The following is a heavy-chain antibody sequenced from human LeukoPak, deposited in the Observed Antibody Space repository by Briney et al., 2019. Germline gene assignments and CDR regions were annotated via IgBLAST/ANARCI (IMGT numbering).Heavy chain of an antibody. CDR2: INQDGSEK. D-gene: IGHD3-16*01. CDR1: GFTFSSYW. V-gene: IGHV3-7*03. Sequence: PGGSLRLSCAAPGFTFSSYWMTWVRQTPGKGLEWVANINQDGSEKYSVDSVKGRFTISRDNAKNTLYLQMNSLRAEDTAVYYCAKNFNDDGVYKWFDPWGQGSLVTVSS. J-gene: IGHJ5*02. CDR3: AKNFNDDGVYKWFDP.